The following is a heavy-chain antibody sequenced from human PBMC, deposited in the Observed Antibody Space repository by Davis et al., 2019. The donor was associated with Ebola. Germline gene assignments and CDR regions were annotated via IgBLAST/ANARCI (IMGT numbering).Heavy chain of an antibody. Sequence: GESLKISCAASGFTFSSYAMSWVRQAPGKGLEWVSAISGSGGSTYYADSVKGRFTISRDNSKNTLYLQMNSLRAEDTAVYYCAKALRGLGDTRGDSSGYSDYWGQGTLVTVSS. CDR1: GFTFSSYA. CDR2: ISGSGGST. J-gene: IGHJ4*02. CDR3: AKALRGLGDTRGDSSGYSDY. V-gene: IGHV3-23*01. D-gene: IGHD3-22*01.